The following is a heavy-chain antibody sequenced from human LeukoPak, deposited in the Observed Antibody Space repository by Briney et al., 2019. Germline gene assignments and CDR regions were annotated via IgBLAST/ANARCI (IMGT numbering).Heavy chain of an antibody. D-gene: IGHD3-10*01. Sequence: PSETLSLTCTVSGDSISTSGYYYDWIRQPPGKGLEWIGNIYYIGNTWYNPSLKSRVTISVDTSKNQFSLKLTSVTAADTAVYYCASTISSLYYFDYWGQGILVTASS. CDR1: GDSISTSGYY. CDR2: IYYIGNT. V-gene: IGHV4-61*05. CDR3: ASTISSLYYFDY. J-gene: IGHJ4*02.